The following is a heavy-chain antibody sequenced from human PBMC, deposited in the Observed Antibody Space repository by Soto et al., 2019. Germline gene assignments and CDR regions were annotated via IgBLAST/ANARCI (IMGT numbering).Heavy chain of an antibody. Sequence: PGGSLRLSCAASGFTFSSYWMHWVRQAPGKGLVWVSRINSDGSSTSYADSVKGRFTISRDNAKNTLYLQMNSLRAEDTAVYYCARYCSSTSCYRHYFDYWGQGTLVTVSS. D-gene: IGHD2-2*01. V-gene: IGHV3-74*01. CDR3: ARYCSSTSCYRHYFDY. CDR1: GFTFSSYW. J-gene: IGHJ4*02. CDR2: INSDGSST.